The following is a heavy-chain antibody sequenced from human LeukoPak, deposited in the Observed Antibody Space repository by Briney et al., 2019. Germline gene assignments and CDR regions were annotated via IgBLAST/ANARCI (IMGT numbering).Heavy chain of an antibody. CDR3: ARGPDSSNWYEPVDY. CDR1: GFTVSINY. V-gene: IGHV3-66*01. J-gene: IGHJ4*02. D-gene: IGHD6-13*01. CDR2: IYSGGST. Sequence: PGGSLRLPCAASGFTVSINYMSWVRQAPGKGLEWVSVIYSGGSTYHADSVKGRFTISRDNSKNTVYLQMNSLRAEDTAVYYCARGPDSSNWYEPVDYWGQGTLVTVSS.